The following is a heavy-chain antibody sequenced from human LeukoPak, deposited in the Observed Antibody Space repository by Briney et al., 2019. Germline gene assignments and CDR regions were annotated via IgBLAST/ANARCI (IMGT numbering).Heavy chain of an antibody. CDR2: INSDGSVT. J-gene: IGHJ4*02. CDR1: GFTFTNYW. Sequence: GGSLRLSCAASGFTFTNYWMHWVPQAPGEGLVWVSRINSDGSVTRYADSVKGRFTISRDNAKNTVFLQMNSLRTEDTAVYYCARDRGALDYWGQGTLVTVSS. D-gene: IGHD1-26*01. CDR3: ARDRGALDY. V-gene: IGHV3-74*01.